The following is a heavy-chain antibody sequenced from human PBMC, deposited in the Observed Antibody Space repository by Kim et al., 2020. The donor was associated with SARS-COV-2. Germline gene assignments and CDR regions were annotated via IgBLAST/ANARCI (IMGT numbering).Heavy chain of an antibody. J-gene: IGHJ4*02. D-gene: IGHD6-13*01. CDR3: ARAGQLDQGGADY. Sequence: SETLSLTCAVYGGSFSGYYWSWIRQPPGKGLEWIGEINHSGSTNYNPSLKSRVTISVDTSKNQFSLKLSSVTAADTAVYYCARAGQLDQGGADYWGQGTLVTVSS. CDR2: INHSGST. V-gene: IGHV4-34*01. CDR1: GGSFSGYY.